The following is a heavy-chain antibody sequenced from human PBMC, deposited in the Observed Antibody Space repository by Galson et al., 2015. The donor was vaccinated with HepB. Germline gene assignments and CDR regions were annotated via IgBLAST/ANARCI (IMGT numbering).Heavy chain of an antibody. CDR1: GFTFSSYW. CDR3: ARDHGDYGVSPEDDAFDI. CDR2: IKQDGSEK. Sequence: SLRLSCAASGFTFSSYWMSWVRQAPGKGLEWVANIKQDGSEKYYVDSVKGRFTISRDNAKNSLYLQMNSLRAEDTAVYYCARDHGDYGVSPEDDAFDIWGQGTMVTVSS. D-gene: IGHD4-17*01. J-gene: IGHJ3*02. V-gene: IGHV3-7*01.